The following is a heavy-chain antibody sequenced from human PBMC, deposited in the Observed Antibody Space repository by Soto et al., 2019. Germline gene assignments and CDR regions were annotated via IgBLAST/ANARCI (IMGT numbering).Heavy chain of an antibody. CDR2: ISSSSSTI. CDR3: ARDSVVVAGRFANDY. J-gene: IGHJ4*02. D-gene: IGHD6-19*01. CDR1: GFTFSSYS. Sequence: GGSLRLSCAASGFTFSSYSMNWVHQAPGKGLEWVSYISSSSSTIYYADSVKGRFTISRDNAKNSLYLQMNSLRAEDTAVYYCARDSVVVAGRFANDYWGQGTLVTVSS. V-gene: IGHV3-48*01.